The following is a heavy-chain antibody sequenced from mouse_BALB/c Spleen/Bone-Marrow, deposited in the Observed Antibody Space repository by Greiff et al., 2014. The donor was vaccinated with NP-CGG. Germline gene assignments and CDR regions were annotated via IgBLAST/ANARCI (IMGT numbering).Heavy chain of an antibody. V-gene: IGHV1-14*01. CDR1: GYTFTSYV. CDR3: ARSPSYGNYVDY. J-gene: IGHJ4*01. CDR2: INPYNDGT. Sequence: LVESGPELVKPGASVKMSCKASGYTFTSYVMHWVKQKPGQGLEWIGYINPYNDGTKYNEKFKGKATLTSDKSSSTAYMELSSLTSEDSVVYYCARSPSYGNYVDYWGQGTSVTVSS. D-gene: IGHD2-10*02.